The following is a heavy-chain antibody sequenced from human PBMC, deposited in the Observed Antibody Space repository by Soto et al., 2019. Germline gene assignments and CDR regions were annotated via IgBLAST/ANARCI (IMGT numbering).Heavy chain of an antibody. V-gene: IGHV4-39*01. CDR3: AGLAAVSYDFWSRYTPLPYYFDY. J-gene: IGHJ4*02. D-gene: IGHD3-3*01. CDR1: GGSISTGSYY. CDR2: IYYSAST. Sequence: QLQLQESGPGLVKPSETLSLTCTVSGGSISTGSYYWGWIRQPPGKGLEWIGSIYYSASTYHNPSLKNQVPIPVHTSQNQYSMNQHSVTPAETAVYHGAGLAAVSYDFWSRYTPLPYYFDYWGQGTLVTVSS.